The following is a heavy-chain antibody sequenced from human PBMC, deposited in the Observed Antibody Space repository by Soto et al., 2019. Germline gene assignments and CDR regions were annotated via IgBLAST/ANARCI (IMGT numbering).Heavy chain of an antibody. CDR1: GFTFSGSA. CDR3: TRHDYSSSWGNYYGMSV. CDR2: IRSKADSYAT. V-gene: IGHV3-73*02. D-gene: IGHD6-13*01. J-gene: IGHJ6*02. Sequence: EVQLVESGGGLVQPGGSLKLSCAASGFTFSGSAIHWVRQASGKGLEWVGRIRSKADSYATAYAASVKGRFTVSRDDSKNTAYLQMSSLKTEDTAVYYCTRHDYSSSWGNYYGMSVWGQGTTVTVSS.